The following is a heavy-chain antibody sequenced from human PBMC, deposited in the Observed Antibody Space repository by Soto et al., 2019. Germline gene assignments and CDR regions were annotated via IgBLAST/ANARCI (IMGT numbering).Heavy chain of an antibody. J-gene: IGHJ6*02. CDR2: IYTSGST. CDR3: AREGTYSSSWYGHYYYYGMDV. Sequence: SETKSLTCTVSGGSISSYHWSWIRQPAGKGLEWIGRIYTSGSTNYNPSLKSRVTMSVDTSKNQFSLKLSSVTAADTAVYYCAREGTYSSSWYGHYYYYGMDVLGQWTTGT. V-gene: IGHV4-4*07. CDR1: GGSISSYH. D-gene: IGHD6-13*01.